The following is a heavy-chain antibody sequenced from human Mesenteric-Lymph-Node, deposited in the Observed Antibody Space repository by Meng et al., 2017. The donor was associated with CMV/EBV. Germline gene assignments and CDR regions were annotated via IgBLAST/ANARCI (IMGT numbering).Heavy chain of an antibody. J-gene: IGHJ4*02. V-gene: IGHV3-7*01. CDR2: IKPDGSEK. D-gene: IGHD2-2*02. CDR1: GFTFSNYW. Sequence: GGSLRLSCAASGFTFSNYWMTWVRQAPGKGLEWVANIKPDGSEKYYVDSVKGRFTISRDNAKNSLYLQMNSLRAEDTAVYYCARAKGYCSATSCYRGNAREFDFWVQGALVTVSS. CDR3: ARAKGYCSATSCYRGNAREFDF.